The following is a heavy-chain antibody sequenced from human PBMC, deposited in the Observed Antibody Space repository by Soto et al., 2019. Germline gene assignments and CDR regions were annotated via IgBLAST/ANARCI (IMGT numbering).Heavy chain of an antibody. D-gene: IGHD3-16*01. CDR1: GFTFGDYA. CDR3: TRASSLDFDF. Sequence: GGSLRLSCTTSGFTFGDYAPSWVRQAPGKGLEWVGFIRRNAYGGTTDYAASVKGRFTISRDDSKSIAYLQMNSLRTEDTALYYCTRASSLDFDFWGQGTLVTVYS. J-gene: IGHJ4*02. V-gene: IGHV3-49*04. CDR2: IRRNAYGGTT.